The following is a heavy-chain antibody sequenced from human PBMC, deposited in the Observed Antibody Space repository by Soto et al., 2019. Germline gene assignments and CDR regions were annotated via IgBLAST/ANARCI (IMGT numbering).Heavy chain of an antibody. D-gene: IGHD6-6*01. Sequence: GASVKVSCKASGYTFTSYGISWVRQAPGQGLEWMGWISGYNGNTNYAQKFQARVTMTTDTSTSTAYMELRSLRSDDTAVYYCARKDSSSSWFDPWGQGTLVTSPQ. V-gene: IGHV1-18*01. CDR1: GYTFTSYG. J-gene: IGHJ5*02. CDR2: ISGYNGNT. CDR3: ARKDSSSSWFDP.